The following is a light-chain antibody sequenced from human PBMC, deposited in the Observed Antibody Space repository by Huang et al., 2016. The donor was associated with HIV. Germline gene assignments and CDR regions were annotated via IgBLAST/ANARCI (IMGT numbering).Light chain of an antibody. V-gene: IGKV4-1*01. Sequence: DIVMTQSPDSLSVSPGERATIDCKSSQSLLYSLNNKTYLAWFQQKTGRPPKLLLYWASTRESGIPARFSGGGAGTDFTLTINNLQPEDVATYYCQQYYQNPQTFGQGT. CDR3: QQYYQNPQT. J-gene: IGKJ5*01. CDR1: QSLLYSLNNKTY. CDR2: WAS.